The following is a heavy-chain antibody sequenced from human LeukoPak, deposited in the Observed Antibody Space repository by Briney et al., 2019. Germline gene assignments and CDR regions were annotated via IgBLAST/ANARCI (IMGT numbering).Heavy chain of an antibody. Sequence: GGSLRLSCAASGFTFSSYCMNWVRQAPGKGLEWVSYISSSSSTIYYADSVKGRFTISRDNSKNTLYLQMNNLRAEDTAVYYCATDLTRVRTRDYWGQGTLVTVSS. D-gene: IGHD3-10*01. V-gene: IGHV3-48*01. CDR1: GFTFSSYC. CDR2: ISSSSSTI. J-gene: IGHJ4*02. CDR3: ATDLTRVRTRDY.